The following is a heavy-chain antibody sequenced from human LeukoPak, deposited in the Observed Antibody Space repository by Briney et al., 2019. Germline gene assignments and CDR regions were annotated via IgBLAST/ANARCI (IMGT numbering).Heavy chain of an antibody. V-gene: IGHV3-21*01. J-gene: IGHJ5*02. CDR2: ISSSSSYI. CDR1: GFTFSSYS. Sequence: PGGSLRLSCAASGFTFSSYSMNWVRQDPGKGLEWVSSISSSSSYIYYADSVKGRFTISRDNAKNSLYLQMNSLRAEDTAVYYCARTGPRAVVPAAGVNWFDPWGQGTLVTVSS. D-gene: IGHD2-2*01. CDR3: ARTGPRAVVPAAGVNWFDP.